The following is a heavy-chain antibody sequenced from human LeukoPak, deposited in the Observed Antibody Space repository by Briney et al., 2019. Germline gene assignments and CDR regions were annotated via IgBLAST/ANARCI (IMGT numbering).Heavy chain of an antibody. CDR2: INHSGST. CDR3: ARGRRPLYYFDY. V-gene: IGHV4-34*01. Sequence: PSETLSLTCAVYGGSFSGYYWSWIRQPPGKGLEWIGEINHSGSTNYNPSLKSRVTISVDTSKNQVSLKLSSVTAADTAVYYCARGRRPLYYFDYWGQGTLVTVSS. CDR1: GGSFSGYY. J-gene: IGHJ4*02.